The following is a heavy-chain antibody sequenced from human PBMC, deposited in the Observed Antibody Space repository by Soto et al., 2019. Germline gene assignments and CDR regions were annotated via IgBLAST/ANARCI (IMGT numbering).Heavy chain of an antibody. D-gene: IGHD5-18*01. Sequence: ASVKVSCKVSGYTLTELSMHWVRQAPGKGLEWMGGFDPEDGETIYAQKFQGRVTMTEDTSTDTAYMELSSPRSEDTAVYYCARDFPLRDTAMVTTGYWGQGTLVTVSS. V-gene: IGHV1-24*01. CDR1: GYTLTELS. J-gene: IGHJ4*02. CDR2: FDPEDGET. CDR3: ARDFPLRDTAMVTTGY.